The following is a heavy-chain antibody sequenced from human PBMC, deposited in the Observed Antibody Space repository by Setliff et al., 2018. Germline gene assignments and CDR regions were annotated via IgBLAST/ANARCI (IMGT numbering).Heavy chain of an antibody. D-gene: IGHD3-3*01. CDR1: GYTFTSYA. CDR3: ARDPRQNDNFWSGYYYYYYYGMDV. Sequence: VASVKVSCKASGYTFTSYAMHWVRQAPGQRLEWMGWINAGNGNTKYSQKFQGRVTITRDTSASTAYMELSSLRSEDTAVYYCARDPRQNDNFWSGYYYYYYYGMDVWGQGTTVTVSS. V-gene: IGHV1-3*01. J-gene: IGHJ6*02. CDR2: INAGNGNT.